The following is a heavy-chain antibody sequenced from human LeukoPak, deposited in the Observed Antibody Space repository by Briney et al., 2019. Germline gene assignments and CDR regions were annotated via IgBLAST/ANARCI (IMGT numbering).Heavy chain of an antibody. V-gene: IGHV4-4*07. CDR3: ARDFTWGSPGY. Sequence: PSETLSLTCTVSGDSISSYYWSWIRQPAGEGLEWIGRIYSSGSTNYNPSLRSRVAMSLDTSKNHFSLKLSSVTAADTAVCYCARDFTWGSPGYWGQGTLVTVSS. D-gene: IGHD3-16*01. CDR1: GDSISSYY. CDR2: IYSSGST. J-gene: IGHJ4*02.